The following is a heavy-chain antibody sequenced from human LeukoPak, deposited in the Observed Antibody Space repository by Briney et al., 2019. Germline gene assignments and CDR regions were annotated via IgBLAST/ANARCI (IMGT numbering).Heavy chain of an antibody. Sequence: ASVKVSCKASGYTFTGYYMHWVRQAPGQGLEWMGIINPSGGSTSYAQKFQGRVTITADKSTSTAYMELSSLRSEDTAVYYCARASAEIAARPDDYWGQGTLVTVSS. J-gene: IGHJ4*02. CDR2: INPSGGST. D-gene: IGHD6-6*01. V-gene: IGHV1-46*01. CDR1: GYTFTGYY. CDR3: ARASAEIAARPDDY.